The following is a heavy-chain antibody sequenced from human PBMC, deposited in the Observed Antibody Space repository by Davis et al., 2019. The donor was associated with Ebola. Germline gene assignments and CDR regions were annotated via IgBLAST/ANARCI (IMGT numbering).Heavy chain of an antibody. J-gene: IGHJ4*02. CDR1: GGSISSEDYY. Sequence: MPGGSLRLSCTVSGGSISSEDYYWGWIRQPPGKGLEWIGSVYYTGGTYYNPSLKSRVTISVDTSKNQFSLNLNSVTAADTAVYYCARGVVVTAIPGYWGQGTLVTVSS. D-gene: IGHD2-21*02. CDR3: ARGVVVTAIPGY. CDR2: VYYTGGT. V-gene: IGHV4-39*01.